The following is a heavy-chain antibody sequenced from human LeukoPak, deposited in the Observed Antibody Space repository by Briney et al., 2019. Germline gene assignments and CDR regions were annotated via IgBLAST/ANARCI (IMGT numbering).Heavy chain of an antibody. J-gene: IGHJ6*03. CDR2: INPNSGGT. CDR3: ARTFIAAAGPYYYYYYMDV. V-gene: IGHV1-2*02. CDR1: GYTFTGYY. D-gene: IGHD6-13*01. Sequence: ASVKVSCKASGYTFTGYYMHWVRQAPGQGLEWMGWINPNSGGTNYAQKLQGRVTMTRNTSISTAYMELSSLRSEDTAVYYCARTFIAAAGPYYYYYYMDVWGKGTTVTISS.